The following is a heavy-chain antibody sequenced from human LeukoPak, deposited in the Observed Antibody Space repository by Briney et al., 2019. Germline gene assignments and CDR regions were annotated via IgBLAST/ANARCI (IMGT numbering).Heavy chain of an antibody. D-gene: IGHD6-19*01. Sequence: GGSLRLSCAASGFTVSSNYMSWVRQAPGKGLEWVAISYSGNTTYCADSVRGRFTISRDKSKNRLHLQMNSLRAEDTAVYYCATYSSGRRGYYFDSWGQGTLVTVST. V-gene: IGHV3-66*01. J-gene: IGHJ4*02. CDR3: ATYSSGRRGYYFDS. CDR1: GFTVSSNY. CDR2: SYSGNTT.